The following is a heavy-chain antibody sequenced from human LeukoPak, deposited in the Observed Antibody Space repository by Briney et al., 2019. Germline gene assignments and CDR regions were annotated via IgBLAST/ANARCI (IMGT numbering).Heavy chain of an antibody. CDR2: ISYDGSNK. D-gene: IGHD3-3*01. Sequence: GGSLRLSCAASGFTFNNYGMHWVRQAPGKGLEWVAIISYDGSNKYYADSVKGRFTISRDNYKNTLYLQMNSLRAEDTAVYYCARTRYYDFWSGISNWGQGTMVTVSS. J-gene: IGHJ3*01. CDR1: GFTFNNYG. V-gene: IGHV3-30*03. CDR3: ARTRYYDFWSGISN.